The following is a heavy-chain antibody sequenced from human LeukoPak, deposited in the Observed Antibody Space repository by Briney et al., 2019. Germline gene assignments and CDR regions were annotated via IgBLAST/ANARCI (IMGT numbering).Heavy chain of an antibody. Sequence: GGSPRLSCAASGFTFSSYEMNWVRQAPGKGLEWVSYISSSGSTIYCADSVKGRFTISRDNAKNSLYLQMNSLRVEDTAVYYCAELGITMIGGVWGKGTTVTISS. D-gene: IGHD3-10*02. V-gene: IGHV3-48*03. J-gene: IGHJ6*04. CDR2: ISSSGSTI. CDR3: AELGITMIGGV. CDR1: GFTFSSYE.